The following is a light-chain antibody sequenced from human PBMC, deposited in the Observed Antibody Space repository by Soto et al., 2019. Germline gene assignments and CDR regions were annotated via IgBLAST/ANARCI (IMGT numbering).Light chain of an antibody. J-gene: IGKJ1*01. Sequence: EIVLTQSPGTLSLSPGERATLSCRASQSVSSSYLAWYQQKPGQAPRLLINGASSRATGIPDRFSGSGSGTDFTLTISRLEPEDFAVYYCQQYGSSPWTFGQGTK. V-gene: IGKV3-20*01. CDR2: GAS. CDR3: QQYGSSPWT. CDR1: QSVSSSY.